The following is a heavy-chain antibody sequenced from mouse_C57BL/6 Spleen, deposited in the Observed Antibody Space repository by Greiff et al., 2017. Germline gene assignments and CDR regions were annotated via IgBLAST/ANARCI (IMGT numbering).Heavy chain of an antibody. CDR2: IYTYNGVS. CDR1: GYSFTGYY. CDR3: ARDDGYYRLV. Sequence: EVQLQESGPELVQPGASVKISCKASGYSFTGYYMHWVKQSHGNILDWIGFIYTYNGVSSYNSIFTGKATLTVDKSSSTAYMELRSLTSEESAVEYCARDDGYYRLVWGTGTTVTVSA. J-gene: IGHJ1*03. D-gene: IGHD2-3*01. V-gene: IGHV1-31*01.